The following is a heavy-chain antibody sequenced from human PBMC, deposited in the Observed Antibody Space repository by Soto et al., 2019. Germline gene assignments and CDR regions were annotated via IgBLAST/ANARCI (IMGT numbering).Heavy chain of an antibody. Sequence: GGSLRLSCAASGFTFSSFAMHWVRQSPRRGLEWVAMISDGGVNVDYADAVKGRVTVARDNYRDFVYVEISSLTGDDAAVYYCAKDFERSAFDHWGQGTPVTVSS. CDR2: ISDGGVNV. D-gene: IGHD3-3*01. V-gene: IGHV3-23*01. CDR3: AKDFERSAFDH. J-gene: IGHJ4*02. CDR1: GFTFSSFA.